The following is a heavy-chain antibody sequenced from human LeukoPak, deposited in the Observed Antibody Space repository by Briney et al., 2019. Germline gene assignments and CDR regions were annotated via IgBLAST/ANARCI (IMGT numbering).Heavy chain of an antibody. CDR1: GFTFSSHS. V-gene: IGHV3-21*01. Sequence: PGGSLRLSCAASGFTFSSHSMNWVRQAPGKGLEWVSSINSIGSYIYYADSLKGRFTISRDNAKNSLYLQMNSLRAEDTAVYYCARVVRAAAGPLDYWGQGTLVTVSS. CDR2: INSIGSYI. CDR3: ARVVRAAAGPLDY. D-gene: IGHD6-13*01. J-gene: IGHJ4*02.